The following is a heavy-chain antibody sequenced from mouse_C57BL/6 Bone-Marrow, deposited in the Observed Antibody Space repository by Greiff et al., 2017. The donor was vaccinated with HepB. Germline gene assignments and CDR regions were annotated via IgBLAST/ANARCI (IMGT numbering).Heavy chain of an antibody. CDR2: IWRGGST. Sequence: VTLMESGPGLVQPSPSLSITRTVSGFPLTSHGVHWVRQSPGKGLEWLGVIWRGGSTDYNAAFMSRLSITKDNSKSQVFFKMNSLQADDTAIYYCDNYYGSSYDWYFDVWGTGTTVTVSS. V-gene: IGHV2-5*01. J-gene: IGHJ1*03. D-gene: IGHD1-1*01. CDR1: GFPLTSHG. CDR3: DNYYGSSYDWYFDV.